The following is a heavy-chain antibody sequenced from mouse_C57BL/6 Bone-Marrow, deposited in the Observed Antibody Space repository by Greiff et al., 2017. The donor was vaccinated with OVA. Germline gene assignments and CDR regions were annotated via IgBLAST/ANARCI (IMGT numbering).Heavy chain of an antibody. Sequence: QVQLQQSGPGLVAPSQSLSITCTVSGFSLTSYAISWVRQPPGKGLEWLGVIWTGGGTNYNSALKSRLSISKDNSKSQVFLKMNSLQTDDTARYYCASPLYYGSSGGAMDYWGQGTSVTVSS. CDR1: GFSLTSYA. D-gene: IGHD1-1*01. J-gene: IGHJ4*01. V-gene: IGHV2-9-1*01. CDR2: IWTGGGT. CDR3: ASPLYYGSSGGAMDY.